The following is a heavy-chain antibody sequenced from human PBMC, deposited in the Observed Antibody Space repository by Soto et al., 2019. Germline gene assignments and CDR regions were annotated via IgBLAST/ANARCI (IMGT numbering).Heavy chain of an antibody. Sequence: GGSLRLSCAASGFTFSSYWMSWVRQAPGKGLEWVVNIKQDGSEKYYVDSVKGRFTISRDNAKNSLYLQMNSLRAEDTAVYYCARVGLDDAFDIWGQGTMVTVSS. J-gene: IGHJ3*02. V-gene: IGHV3-7*03. D-gene: IGHD1-1*01. CDR3: ARVGLDDAFDI. CDR2: IKQDGSEK. CDR1: GFTFSSYW.